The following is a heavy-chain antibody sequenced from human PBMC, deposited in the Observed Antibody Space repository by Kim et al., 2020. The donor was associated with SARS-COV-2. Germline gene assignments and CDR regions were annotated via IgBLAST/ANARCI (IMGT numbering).Heavy chain of an antibody. J-gene: IGHJ3*01. D-gene: IGHD3-10*01. V-gene: IGHV4-31*03. CDR1: GGSISSGGYY. Sequence: SETLSLTCTVSGGSISSGGYYWSWIRQHPGKGLEWIVYIYYSGSTYYNPSLKSRVTISVDTSKNQFSLKLSSVTAADTAVYYCARGVLLWFGEFRPWGQGTMVTVSS. CDR2: IYYSGST. CDR3: ARGVLLWFGEFRP.